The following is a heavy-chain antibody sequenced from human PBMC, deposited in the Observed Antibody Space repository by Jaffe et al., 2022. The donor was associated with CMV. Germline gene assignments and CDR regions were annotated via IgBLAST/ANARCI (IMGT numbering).Heavy chain of an antibody. J-gene: IGHJ6*02. CDR3: AASWYYGSGRPRPYGMDV. CDR2: IYYSGST. CDR1: GGSISSYY. V-gene: IGHV4-59*01. Sequence: QVQLQESGPGLVKPSETLSLTCTVSGGSISSYYWSWIRQPPGKGLEWIGYIYYSGSTNYNPSLKSRVTISVDTSKNQFSLKLSSVTAADTAVYYCAASWYYGSGRPRPYGMDVWGQGTTVTVSS. D-gene: IGHD3-10*01.